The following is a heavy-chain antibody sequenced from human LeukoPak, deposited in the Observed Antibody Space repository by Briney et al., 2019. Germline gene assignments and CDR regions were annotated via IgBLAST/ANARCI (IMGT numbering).Heavy chain of an antibody. CDR1: GFTFSSYW. J-gene: IGHJ4*02. D-gene: IGHD2-15*01. Sequence: PGGSLRLSCAASGFTFSSYWMHWVRQAPGKGLVWVSRINSDGSSTSYADSVKGRLTISRDNAKNTLYLQMNSLRAEDTAVYYCARDRGGGSVFDYWGQGTLVTVSS. V-gene: IGHV3-74*01. CDR3: ARDRGGGSVFDY. CDR2: INSDGSST.